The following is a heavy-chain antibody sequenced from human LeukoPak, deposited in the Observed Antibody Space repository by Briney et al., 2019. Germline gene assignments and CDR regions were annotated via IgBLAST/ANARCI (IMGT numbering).Heavy chain of an antibody. D-gene: IGHD3-22*01. CDR1: GGSISSGGYY. V-gene: IGHV4-30-2*01. CDR3: GRGDSSGYPDY. CDR2: IYHSGST. Sequence: SETLSLTCTVSGGSISSGGYYWSWIRQPPGKGLEWIGYIYHSGSTYYNPSLKSRVTISVDRSKNQFSLKLSSVTAADTAVYYWGRGDSSGYPDYWGQGTLVTVSS. J-gene: IGHJ4*02.